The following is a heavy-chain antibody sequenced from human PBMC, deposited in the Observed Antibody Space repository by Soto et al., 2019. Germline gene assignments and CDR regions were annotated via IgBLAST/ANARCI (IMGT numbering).Heavy chain of an antibody. CDR2: INHSGST. D-gene: IGHD4-17*01. J-gene: IGHJ4*02. CDR3: ARAPLYGDYVEFDY. CDR1: GGSFSGYY. V-gene: IGHV4-34*01. Sequence: PSETLSLTCAVYGGSFSGYYWSWIRQPPGKGLEWIGEINHSGSTNYNPSLKSRVTISVDTSKNQFSLKLSSVTAADTAVYYCARAPLYGDYVEFDYWGQGTLVTVSS.